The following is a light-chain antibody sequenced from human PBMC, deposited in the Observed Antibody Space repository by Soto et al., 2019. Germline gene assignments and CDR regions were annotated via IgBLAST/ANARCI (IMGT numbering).Light chain of an antibody. V-gene: IGKV1-13*02. CDR3: PQFNSYPLT. Sequence: AIQLTQSPSSLSASVGDRVTITCRASQGISSALAWYQQKPGKAPELLIYAASSLESGVPSSFSGSGSGTDFTLTISSLQPEDFATYYCPQFNSYPLTFGGGTKVEIK. J-gene: IGKJ4*01. CDR2: AAS. CDR1: QGISSA.